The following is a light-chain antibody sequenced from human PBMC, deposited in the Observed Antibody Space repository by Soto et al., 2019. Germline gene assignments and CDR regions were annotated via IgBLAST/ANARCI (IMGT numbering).Light chain of an antibody. Sequence: DIQMTQSPSSLSASVGDRVTITCRASQGISNYLAWYQQKPGKVPKLLIYAASTSQSGVPSRFSGSGSGTDFTLTISSLQHEDVATYYCQNYSGAPWTFGQGTKVEIE. V-gene: IGKV1-27*01. CDR2: AAS. CDR1: QGISNY. CDR3: QNYSGAPWT. J-gene: IGKJ1*01.